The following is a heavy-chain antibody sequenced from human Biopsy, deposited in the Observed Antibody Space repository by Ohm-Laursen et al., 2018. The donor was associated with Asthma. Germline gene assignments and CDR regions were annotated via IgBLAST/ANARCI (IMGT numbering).Heavy chain of an antibody. CDR1: YGSITSGGYY. CDR2: IYYSGST. CDR3: AESDYYGSGYYYGMDV. J-gene: IGHJ6*02. D-gene: IGHD3-10*01. Sequence: SDTLSLTCTVSYGSITSGGYYWTWIRQHPGKGLEWIGFIYYSGSTYYNPSLKSRVSISIDTSKNQFSLKLSSVTAADTAVYYCAESDYYGSGYYYGMDVWGQGTTVTVSS. V-gene: IGHV4-31*03.